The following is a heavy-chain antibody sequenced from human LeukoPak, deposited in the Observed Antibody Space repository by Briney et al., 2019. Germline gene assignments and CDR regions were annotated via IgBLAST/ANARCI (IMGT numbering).Heavy chain of an antibody. CDR3: AKDQSTYNYGDPHFDY. Sequence: GGSLRLSCAASGFTFSSYGMHWVRQAPGKGLEWVAFIRYDGSNKYYADSVKGRFTISRDNSKNTLYLQMNSLRDEDTAVYYCAKDQSTYNYGDPHFDYWGQGTLVTVSS. D-gene: IGHD5-18*01. CDR1: GFTFSSYG. J-gene: IGHJ4*02. CDR2: IRYDGSNK. V-gene: IGHV3-30*02.